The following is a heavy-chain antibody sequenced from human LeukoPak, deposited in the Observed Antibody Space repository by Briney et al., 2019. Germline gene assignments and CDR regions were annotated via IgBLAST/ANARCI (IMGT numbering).Heavy chain of an antibody. J-gene: IGHJ4*02. CDR3: ARDHRSISWYYPSC. CDR1: GFTFSTYW. CDR2: IKQDGSEE. V-gene: IGHV3-7*04. D-gene: IGHD6-13*01. Sequence: GGSLRLSCAASGFTFSTYWMSWVRQAPGKGLEWVANIKQDGSEEYYVDSVKGRFTISRDNSKNSLYLQMNSLRAEDTAVYYCARDHRSISWYYPSCWGQGTLVTVSS.